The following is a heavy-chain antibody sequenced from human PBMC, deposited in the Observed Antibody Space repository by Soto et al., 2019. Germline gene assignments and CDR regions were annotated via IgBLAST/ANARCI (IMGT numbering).Heavy chain of an antibody. V-gene: IGHV3-48*01. J-gene: IGHJ6*03. CDR3: ARESRYCSSTSCYHYYYMDV. Sequence: GGSLRLSCAASGFTFSSYSMNWVRQAPGKGLEWVSYISSSSSTIYYADSVKGRFTISRDNAKNSLYLQMNSLRAEDTAVYYCARESRYCSSTSCYHYYYMDVWGKGTTVTVSS. CDR2: ISSSSSTI. CDR1: GFTFSSYS. D-gene: IGHD2-2*01.